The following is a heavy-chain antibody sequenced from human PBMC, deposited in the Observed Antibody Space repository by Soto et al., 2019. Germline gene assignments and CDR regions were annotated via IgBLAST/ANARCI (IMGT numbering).Heavy chain of an antibody. Sequence: PGGSLRLSCSASGFIFSSYAMSWVRQAPGKGLEWVSTISGAGSGGNTNYAKSVRGRFTISRDNSKNTLYLQMNSLRVEDTAIYYCAKGIVGPTWFDRWGQGTLVTVSS. D-gene: IGHD1-26*01. CDR2: ISGAGSGGNT. J-gene: IGHJ5*02. CDR1: GFIFSSYA. CDR3: AKGIVGPTWFDR. V-gene: IGHV3-23*01.